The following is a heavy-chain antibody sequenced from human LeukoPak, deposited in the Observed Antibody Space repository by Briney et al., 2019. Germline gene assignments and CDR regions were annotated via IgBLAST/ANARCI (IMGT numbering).Heavy chain of an antibody. Sequence: PGGSLRLSCAASGFTFDDYAMHWVRQAPGKGLEWVSGISWNSGSIGYADSVKGRFTVSRDNAKNSLYLQMNSLRAEDMALYYCAKDMGSSGWYFSVDYWGQGTLVTASS. D-gene: IGHD6-19*01. J-gene: IGHJ4*02. CDR3: AKDMGSSGWYFSVDY. CDR2: ISWNSGSI. V-gene: IGHV3-9*03. CDR1: GFTFDDYA.